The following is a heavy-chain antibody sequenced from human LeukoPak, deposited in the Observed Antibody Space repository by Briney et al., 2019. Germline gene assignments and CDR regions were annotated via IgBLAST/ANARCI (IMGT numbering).Heavy chain of an antibody. V-gene: IGHV3-7*03. Sequence: GGSLRLSCAASGFTFSSYWMSWVRQAPGKGLEWVANIKQDGSEKYYVDSVKGRFTISRDNAKNSLYLQMNSLRAEDTAIYYCARLNWNDLGGSAFDIWGQGTLVTVSS. CDR1: GFTFSSYW. J-gene: IGHJ3*02. CDR3: ARLNWNDLGGSAFDI. D-gene: IGHD1-20*01. CDR2: IKQDGSEK.